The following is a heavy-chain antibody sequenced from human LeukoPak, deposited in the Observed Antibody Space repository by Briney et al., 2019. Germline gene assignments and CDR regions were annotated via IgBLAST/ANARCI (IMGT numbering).Heavy chain of an antibody. CDR1: GYSFTSYW. CDR2: IYPGDSDT. D-gene: IGHD6-19*01. J-gene: IGHJ3*02. V-gene: IGHV5-51*01. CDR3: ARHDRRSWYSSGWLHDAFDI. Sequence: GESLNISCKGSGYSFTSYWIGWVRQMPGKGLEWMGIIYPGDSDTRYSPSFRGQVTISADKSISTAYLQWSSLKASDTAMYYCARHDRRSWYSSGWLHDAFDIWGQGTMVTVSS.